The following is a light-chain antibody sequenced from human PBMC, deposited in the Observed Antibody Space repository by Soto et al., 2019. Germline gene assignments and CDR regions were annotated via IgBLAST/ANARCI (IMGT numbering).Light chain of an antibody. CDR3: QQADSFPWT. V-gene: IGKV1D-12*01. CDR2: SAS. Sequence: DIQVTQSPSSVSASVGDRVTITCQTSKDISTSVAWYQQKKGKAPNILIYSASALHRGVPSRFRGSGSGADFTLPVSRLQPEDSETYYCQQADSFPWTFGQGTKVDIK. J-gene: IGKJ1*01. CDR1: KDISTS.